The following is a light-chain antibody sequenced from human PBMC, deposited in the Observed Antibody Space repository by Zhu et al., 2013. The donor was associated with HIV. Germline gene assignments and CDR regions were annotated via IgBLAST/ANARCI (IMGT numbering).Light chain of an antibody. CDR1: QGITSD. J-gene: IGKJ4*01. CDR2: DAS. Sequence: AIQLTQSPSSLSASVGDRVTITCRASQGITSDLAWYQQKSGKAPKVLIYDASILESGVPSRFSGSGSGTDFTLTISSLQPEDFATYYCQQYNYYSSFGGGTKVEIK. V-gene: IGKV1D-13*01. CDR3: QQYNYYSS.